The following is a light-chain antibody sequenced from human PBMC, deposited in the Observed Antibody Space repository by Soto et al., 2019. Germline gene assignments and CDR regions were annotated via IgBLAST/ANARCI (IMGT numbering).Light chain of an antibody. Sequence: IQVTKSASTLSASVGDRVTITCRASQSISRWLAWYQQKPGKAPKLRIYDASTLESGVPSRFSGRGSGTEFTLTISSLQPDDFATYYCHQYNSYWTFGQGTKVDI. J-gene: IGKJ1*01. CDR1: QSISRW. V-gene: IGKV1-5*01. CDR2: DAS. CDR3: HQYNSYWT.